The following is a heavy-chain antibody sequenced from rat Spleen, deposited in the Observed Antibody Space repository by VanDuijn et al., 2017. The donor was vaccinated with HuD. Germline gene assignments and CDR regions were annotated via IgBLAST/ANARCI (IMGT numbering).Heavy chain of an antibody. D-gene: IGHD1-1*01. CDR3: ARQTQLQWPYYFDY. Sequence: QVQLKESGPGLVQPSQTLSLTCTVSGFSLISYAVNWVRQPPGKGLEWMGGIWGDGSTNYNSGVQSRLSITRDTSKSQVFLKVNSLQFEDTGTYYCARQTQLQWPYYFDYWGQGVMVTVSS. J-gene: IGHJ2*01. V-gene: IGHV2-13*01. CDR2: IWGDGST. CDR1: GFSLISYA.